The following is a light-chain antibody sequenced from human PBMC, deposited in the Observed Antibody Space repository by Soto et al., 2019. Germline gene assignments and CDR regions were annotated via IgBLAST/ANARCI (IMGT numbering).Light chain of an antibody. J-gene: IGKJ3*01. CDR1: QSVSSSY. V-gene: IGKV3-20*01. CDR2: GES. Sequence: EIVVRQSPGTLALCPGERATLSCRASQSVSSSYLAWYQQKPGQAPRLLIYGESSRATGIPDRFSGSGSGTDFTLTTSRLEPEDFAVYYCQQYGSSPFTFGPGTKVDIK. CDR3: QQYGSSPFT.